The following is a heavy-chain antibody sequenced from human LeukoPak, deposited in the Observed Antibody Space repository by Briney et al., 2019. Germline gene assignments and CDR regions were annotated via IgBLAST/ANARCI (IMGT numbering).Heavy chain of an antibody. D-gene: IGHD3-22*01. V-gene: IGHV3-74*01. CDR3: ARVDGSGNSIFDY. J-gene: IGHJ4*02. CDR1: GFTFNSYW. Sequence: GGSLRLSCAASGFTFNSYWMHWVRQPPGKGLVWVSRINPDGRSTNYADSVKGRFTISRDNAKNTLYLQMNSLRAEDTAIYYCARVDGSGNSIFDYWGQGTLVPASS. CDR2: INPDGRST.